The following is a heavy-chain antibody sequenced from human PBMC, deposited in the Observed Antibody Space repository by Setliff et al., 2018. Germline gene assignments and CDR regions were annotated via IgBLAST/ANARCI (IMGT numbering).Heavy chain of an antibody. CDR3: ARGNFYYFDRTGRGPNWFDP. CDR2: ITGNGGAT. CDR1: GFTFSNYA. J-gene: IGHJ5*02. D-gene: IGHD3-22*01. Sequence: LRLSCAASGFTFSNYAMGWVRQGPGNRLEWVSVITGNGGATYYMGSVKGRFTISRDNATNSLYLQMNSLRAEDTAVYYCARGNFYYFDRTGRGPNWFDPWGQGTLVTVSS. V-gene: IGHV3-23*01.